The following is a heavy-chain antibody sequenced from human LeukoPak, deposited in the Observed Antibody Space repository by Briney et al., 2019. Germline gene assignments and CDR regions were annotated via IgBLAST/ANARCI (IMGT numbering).Heavy chain of an antibody. CDR1: GFTFSSYA. Sequence: GGSLRLSCAASGFTFSSYAMHWVRQAPGKGLERVAVISYDGSNKYYADSVKGRFTISRDNSKNTLYLQMNGLRAEDTAVYYCARDHDFWSANHDAFDIWGQGTMVTVSS. D-gene: IGHD3-3*01. CDR2: ISYDGSNK. CDR3: ARDHDFWSANHDAFDI. J-gene: IGHJ3*02. V-gene: IGHV3-30-3*01.